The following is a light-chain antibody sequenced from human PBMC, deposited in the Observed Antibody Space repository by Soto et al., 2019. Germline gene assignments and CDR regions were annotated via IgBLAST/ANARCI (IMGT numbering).Light chain of an antibody. CDR2: EVS. V-gene: IGLV2-14*01. J-gene: IGLJ2*01. Sequence: QSALTQPASVSGSPGQSLTISCTGTSSDVGSYNHVSWFQQHPDKAPKLIIYEVSNRPSGISNRFSGSISGNTASLTISGLQTEDEADYHCGSYTTSALVVFGGGTKLTVL. CDR3: GSYTTSALVV. CDR1: SSDVGSYNH.